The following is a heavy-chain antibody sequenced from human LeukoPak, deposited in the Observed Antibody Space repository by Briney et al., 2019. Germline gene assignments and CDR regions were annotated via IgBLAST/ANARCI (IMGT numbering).Heavy chain of an antibody. CDR3: ARARGGAAAGQLDY. CDR1: GFTFSSYW. J-gene: IGHJ4*02. D-gene: IGHD6-13*01. Sequence: PGGSLRLSCAASGFTFSSYWMSWVRQAPGKGLEWVAVISYDGSNKYYADSVKGRFTISRDNSKNTLYLQMNSLRAEDTAVYYCARARGGAAAGQLDYWGQGTLVTVSS. CDR2: ISYDGSNK. V-gene: IGHV3-30*03.